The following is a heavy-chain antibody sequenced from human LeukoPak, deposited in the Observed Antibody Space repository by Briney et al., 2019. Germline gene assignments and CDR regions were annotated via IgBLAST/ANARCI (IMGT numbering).Heavy chain of an antibody. CDR2: IKQDGTEK. CDR1: GFTFSSYW. CDR3: ARDRGGYSSSWTTGVFDY. Sequence: GGSLRLSCAASGFTFSSYWMSWVRQAPGKGLEWVANIKQDGTEKDYLDSVKGRFTISRDNAKNSLYLQMNSLRAEDTAVYYCARDRGGYSSSWTTGVFDYWAREPWSPSPQ. J-gene: IGHJ4*02. D-gene: IGHD6-13*01. V-gene: IGHV3-7*01.